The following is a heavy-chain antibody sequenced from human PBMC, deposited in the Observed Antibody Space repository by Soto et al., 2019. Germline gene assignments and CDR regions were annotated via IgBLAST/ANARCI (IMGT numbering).Heavy chain of an antibody. Sequence: QVQLQESGPGLVKPSQTLSLTCTVSGGSISSGDYYWSWIRQPPGKGLEWIGYIYYSGNTYYNPSLKSRVTISVDTSKNQFALKLSSVTAADTAVYYCARGNDILTGYYLFDYWGQGTLVTVSS. D-gene: IGHD3-9*01. J-gene: IGHJ4*02. CDR2: IYYSGNT. CDR3: ARGNDILTGYYLFDY. CDR1: GGSISSGDYY. V-gene: IGHV4-30-4*01.